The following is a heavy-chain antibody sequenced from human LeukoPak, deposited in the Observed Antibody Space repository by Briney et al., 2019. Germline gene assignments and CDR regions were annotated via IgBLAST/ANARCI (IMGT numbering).Heavy chain of an antibody. D-gene: IGHD3-22*01. CDR3: ARDPYDSSGYPMGY. V-gene: IGHV3-30-3*01. CDR2: ISYDGSNT. J-gene: IGHJ4*02. CDR1: GFTFRSYA. Sequence: GRSLRLSCAASGFTFRSYAMHWVRQAPGKGLEGVAGISYDGSNTYYEDSVKGRFTISRDNSKNTLYLQMNSLRAEDTAVYYCARDPYDSSGYPMGYWGQGTLVTVSS.